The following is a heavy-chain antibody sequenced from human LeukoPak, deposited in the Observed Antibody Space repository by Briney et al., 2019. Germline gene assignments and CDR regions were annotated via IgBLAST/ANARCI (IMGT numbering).Heavy chain of an antibody. J-gene: IGHJ6*02. D-gene: IGHD5-12*01. Sequence: ASVKVSCKVSGYTLTELSMHWVRQAPGKGLEWMGGFDPEDGETIYAQKFQGRVTMTEDTSTDTAYMELSSLRSEDTAVYYCATGNDGYDANQPGYYYGMDVWGQGTTVTVSS. CDR1: GYTLTELS. CDR2: FDPEDGET. CDR3: ATGNDGYDANQPGYYYGMDV. V-gene: IGHV1-24*01.